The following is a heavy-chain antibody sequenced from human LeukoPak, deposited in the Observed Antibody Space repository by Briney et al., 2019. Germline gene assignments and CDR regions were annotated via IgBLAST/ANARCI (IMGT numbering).Heavy chain of an antibody. J-gene: IGHJ6*03. D-gene: IGHD5-12*01. V-gene: IGHV1-18*04. CDR2: ISGFNGHT. CDR3: ARAWLRRKYYYYMDV. Sequence: ASVKVSCKASGYTFSNYGMTWVRRAPGHGLEWMGWISGFNGHTKYSQKSQGRVTMTTDTSTSTAYMEVRSLRSDDTAVYYCARAWLRRKYYYYMDVWAKGPRSPSP. CDR1: GYTFSNYG.